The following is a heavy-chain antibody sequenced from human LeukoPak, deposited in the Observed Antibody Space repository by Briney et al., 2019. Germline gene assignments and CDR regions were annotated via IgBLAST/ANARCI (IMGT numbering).Heavy chain of an antibody. J-gene: IGHJ3*02. CDR1: GFTFSSYA. D-gene: IGHD2-21*01. V-gene: IGHV3-23*01. Sequence: GGSLRLSXAASGFTFSSYAMSWVRQAPGKGLEWVSAICGSGGSTYYADSVKGRFTISRDNSKNTLYLQMNSLRAEDTAVYYCAKDCPTSILWWPDAFDIWGQGTMVTVSS. CDR3: AKDCPTSILWWPDAFDI. CDR2: ICGSGGST.